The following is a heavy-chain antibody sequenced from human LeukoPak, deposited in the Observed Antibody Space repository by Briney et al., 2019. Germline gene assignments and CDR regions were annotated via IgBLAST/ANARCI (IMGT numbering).Heavy chain of an antibody. CDR1: GGSFSSYA. J-gene: IGHJ4*02. Sequence: GASVKVTCKASGGSFSSYAISWVRQAPGHGLEWMGGISPVFGTANYAQKFHGRVTITADESTSTAYMELSSLRSEDTAVYYCARDRSYCSSTSCYGSDDYWGQGTLVTVSS. CDR3: ARDRSYCSSTSCYGSDDY. V-gene: IGHV1-69*13. CDR2: ISPVFGTA. D-gene: IGHD2-2*01.